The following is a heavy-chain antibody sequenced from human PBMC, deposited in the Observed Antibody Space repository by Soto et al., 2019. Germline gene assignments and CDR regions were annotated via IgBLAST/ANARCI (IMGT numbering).Heavy chain of an antibody. J-gene: IGHJ4*02. V-gene: IGHV3-74*01. Sequence: GGSLRLSCALSGFDSTYSWIQWFRQSPGKGLEWVSRIDPDGTTTNYADSVKGRFSVSRDNAKKNIYLQMNSLTADDTALYYCARGPRPSSAGTGAYWGQGTLVTVSS. CDR2: IDPDGTTT. CDR1: GFDSTYSW. CDR3: ARGPRPSSAGTGAY. D-gene: IGHD1-1*01.